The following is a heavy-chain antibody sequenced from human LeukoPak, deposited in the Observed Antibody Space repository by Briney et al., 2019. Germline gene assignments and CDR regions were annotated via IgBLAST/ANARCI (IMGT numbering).Heavy chain of an antibody. V-gene: IGHV3-23*01. J-gene: IGHJ3*02. CDR1: GFTFSSYA. CDR3: ARDRLTAWVRGGAFDI. Sequence: KSGGSLRLSCAASGFTFSSYAMSWVRQAPGKGLEWVAGIIGGGGSAFYADSVKGRFTISRDNSKNTLYLQMNSLRAEDTAVYYCARDRLTAWVRGGAFDIWGQGTMVTVSS. D-gene: IGHD5-18*01. CDR2: IIGGGGSA.